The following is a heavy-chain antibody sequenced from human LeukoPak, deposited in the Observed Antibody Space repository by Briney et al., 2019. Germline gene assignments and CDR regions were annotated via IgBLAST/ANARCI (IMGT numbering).Heavy chain of an antibody. Sequence: KPGGSLRLSCAASGFTFSTYTMNWVRQAPGKGLEWVSCISSRSSYIYYADSVKGRFIISRDNAKNSLYLHMNSLRAEDTAIYYFARKTAAEEVYFDYWGQGTLVTVSS. CDR3: ARKTAAEEVYFDY. J-gene: IGHJ4*02. D-gene: IGHD6-25*01. CDR1: GFTFSTYT. CDR2: ISSRSSYI. V-gene: IGHV3-21*01.